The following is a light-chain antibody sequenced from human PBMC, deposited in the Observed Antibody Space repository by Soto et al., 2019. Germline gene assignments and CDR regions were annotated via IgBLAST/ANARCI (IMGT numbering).Light chain of an antibody. V-gene: IGKV1-39*01. CDR2: AAS. J-gene: IGKJ2*01. CDR1: QSIRNF. Sequence: DIQMTQSPSTLSASVGDRVTITCRASQSIRNFLNWYQQKPGKAPKVLIYAASSLQSGVPSRFSGSGSGTDFTLTISSLQPEDFSLYYCQQSDSTPYTFGQGTKLEIK. CDR3: QQSDSTPYT.